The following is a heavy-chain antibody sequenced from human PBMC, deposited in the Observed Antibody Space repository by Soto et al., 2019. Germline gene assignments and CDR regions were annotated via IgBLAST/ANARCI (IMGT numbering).Heavy chain of an antibody. V-gene: IGHV3-7*01. J-gene: IGHJ4*02. Sequence: GGSLRLSCAASGFTLSSYWVDWVRQAPGKGLEWVANINQDGSEKHYVDSVKGRFTISRDNAKNSLYLQMSSLTAEDSALYYCSRSLDYWGQGTLVTVSS. CDR3: SRSLDY. CDR1: GFTLSSYW. CDR2: INQDGSEK.